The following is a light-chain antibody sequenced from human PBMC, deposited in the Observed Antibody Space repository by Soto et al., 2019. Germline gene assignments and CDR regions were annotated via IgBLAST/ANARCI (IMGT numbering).Light chain of an antibody. Sequence: DIQMTQSPSTLSASVGDRGTITCRASQSISSWLAWYQQKPGKAPKLLIYDASSLESGVPSRFSGSGSGTEFPLTISSLQPDDFATYYCQQYNSYPLTFGGGTKVEIK. CDR2: DAS. CDR1: QSISSW. J-gene: IGKJ4*01. V-gene: IGKV1-5*01. CDR3: QQYNSYPLT.